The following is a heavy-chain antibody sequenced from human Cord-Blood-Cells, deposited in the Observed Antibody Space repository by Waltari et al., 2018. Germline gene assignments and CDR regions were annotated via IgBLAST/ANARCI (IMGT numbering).Heavy chain of an antibody. CDR3: ARISGSGWYFDY. CDR1: GVSISSSSYY. Sequence: QLQLQESGPGLVKPSETLSLTCTVSGVSISSSSYYWGWIRQPPGKGLERIGSIYYSGSTYYNPALNSRVTISVDTSKNQFSLKLSSVTAADTAVYYCARISGSGWYFDYWGQGTLVTVSS. J-gene: IGHJ4*02. CDR2: IYYSGST. V-gene: IGHV4-39*01. D-gene: IGHD6-19*01.